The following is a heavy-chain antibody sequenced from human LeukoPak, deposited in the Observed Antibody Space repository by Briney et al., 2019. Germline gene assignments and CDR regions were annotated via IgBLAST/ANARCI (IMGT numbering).Heavy chain of an antibody. Sequence: PSGTLSLTCVVSGGSISSSDWWTWVRLAPGRGLEWIGEISHSGSTNYDPPLQSRVTISVDKSKSQFSLKLSFVTAADTAVYYCARARYGGNSVDSWGQGTLVTVSS. D-gene: IGHD4-23*01. CDR3: ARARYGGNSVDS. CDR1: GGSISSSDW. V-gene: IGHV4-4*02. J-gene: IGHJ4*02. CDR2: ISHSGST.